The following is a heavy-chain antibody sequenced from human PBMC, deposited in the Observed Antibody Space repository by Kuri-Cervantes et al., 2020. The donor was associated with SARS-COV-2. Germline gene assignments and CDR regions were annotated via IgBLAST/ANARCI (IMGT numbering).Heavy chain of an antibody. Sequence: ASVKVSCKASGYIFTSYGISWVRQAPGQGLEWMGWISAYNGNTNYVQKLQGRVTMTTDTSTSTAYMELRSLRSDDTAVYYCARDRESYNPGDYYGLDVWGQGTTVTVSS. J-gene: IGHJ6*02. CDR1: GYIFTSYG. CDR3: ARDRESYNPGDYYGLDV. V-gene: IGHV1-18*01. D-gene: IGHD1-1*01. CDR2: ISAYNGNT.